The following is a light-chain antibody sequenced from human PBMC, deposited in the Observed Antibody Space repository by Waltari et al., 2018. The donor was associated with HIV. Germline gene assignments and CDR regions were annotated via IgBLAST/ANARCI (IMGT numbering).Light chain of an antibody. J-gene: IGLJ1*01. Sequence: SYELTQPPSVSVSPGQTASITCSGDKLVDKYASWYKQKPGQSPVLVIYQDTKQPSGIPGRFSGSNAVNTSTLTISGTQAMDESDYYCQAWDSSTSYVFGTGTKVTVL. V-gene: IGLV3-1*01. CDR3: QAWDSSTSYV. CDR2: QDT. CDR1: KLVDKY.